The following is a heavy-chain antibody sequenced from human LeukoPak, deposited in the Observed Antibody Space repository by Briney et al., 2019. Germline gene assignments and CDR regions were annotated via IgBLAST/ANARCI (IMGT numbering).Heavy chain of an antibody. CDR2: IIPIFGTA. Sequence: SVEVSCKASGGTFSSYAISWVRQAPGQGLEWMGGIIPIFGTANYAQKFQGRVTITADESTSTAYMELSSLRSEDTAVYYCARTDGYGDYGDYWGQGTLVTVSS. CDR1: GGTFSSYA. D-gene: IGHD4-17*01. J-gene: IGHJ4*02. CDR3: ARTDGYGDYGDY. V-gene: IGHV1-69*13.